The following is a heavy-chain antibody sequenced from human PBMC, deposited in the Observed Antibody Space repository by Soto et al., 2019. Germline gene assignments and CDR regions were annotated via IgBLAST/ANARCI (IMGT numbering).Heavy chain of an antibody. V-gene: IGHV3-23*01. J-gene: IGHJ4*02. CDR2: ISGSGGST. Sequence: EVQLLESGGGLVQPGGSLRLSCAASGFTFSSYAMSWVRQAPGKGLERVSAISGSGGSTYYADSVKGRFTISRDNSKNTLYLQMNSLSAEDTAVYYCAKIKSAGVASFFDYWGQGTLVTVSS. CDR1: GFTFSSYA. CDR3: AKIKSAGVASFFDY. D-gene: IGHD2-8*01.